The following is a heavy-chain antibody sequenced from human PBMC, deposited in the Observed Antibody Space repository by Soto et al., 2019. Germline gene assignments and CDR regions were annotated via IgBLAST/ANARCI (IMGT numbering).Heavy chain of an antibody. CDR3: AKNDIVVVPAALAKFDP. CDR2: ISGSGGST. V-gene: IGHV3-23*01. J-gene: IGHJ5*02. Sequence: PGGSLRLSCAASGFTFSSYAMSWVRQAPGKGLEWVSAISGSGGSTYYADSVKGRFTISRDNSKNTLYLQMNSLRAEDTAVYYCAKNDIVVVPAALAKFDPWGQGTLVTVSS. D-gene: IGHD2-2*01. CDR1: GFTFSSYA.